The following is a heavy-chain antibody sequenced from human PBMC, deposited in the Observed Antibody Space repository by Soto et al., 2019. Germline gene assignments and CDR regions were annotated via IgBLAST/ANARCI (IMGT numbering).Heavy chain of an antibody. J-gene: IGHJ4*02. CDR3: TMWPHPHQSNVEY. CDR2: VRSGGTT. CDR1: GFIFRDYV. D-gene: IGHD2-21*01. V-gene: IGHV3-49*04. Sequence: GGSLRLSCTASGFIFRDYVMTWVRQAPGKGLESVGAVRSGGTTEHAASVKGRFTISSDDSKSIAYLQLTSMKTDDTAVYVCTMWPHPHQSNVEYWGQGTLVTVSS.